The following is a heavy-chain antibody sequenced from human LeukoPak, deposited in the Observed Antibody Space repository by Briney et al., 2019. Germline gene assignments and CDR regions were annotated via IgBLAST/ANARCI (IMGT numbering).Heavy chain of an antibody. CDR3: AKGSTEGLDY. J-gene: IGHJ4*02. V-gene: IGHV3-30*18. Sequence: PGGFLRLSCAASGFTFSSYGMHWVRQAPGKGLEWVAVISYDGSNKYYADSVKGRFTISRDNSKNTLYLQMNSLRAEDTAVYYCAKGSTEGLDYWGQGTLVTVSS. CDR1: GFTFSSYG. CDR2: ISYDGSNK.